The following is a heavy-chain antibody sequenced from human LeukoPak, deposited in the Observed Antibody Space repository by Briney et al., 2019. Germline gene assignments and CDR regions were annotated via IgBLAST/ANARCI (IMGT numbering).Heavy chain of an antibody. CDR1: GFTFSNYA. Sequence: PGGSLRLSCVVSGFTFSNYAMNWVRQAPGQGLEWISYISSSSSTTYYADSVKGRFTISRDNAKNSLYLQMNSLRDEDTAVYYCARGRDGAFDIWGRGTMVTVSS. V-gene: IGHV3-48*02. J-gene: IGHJ3*02. CDR3: ARGRDGAFDI. CDR2: ISSSSSTT.